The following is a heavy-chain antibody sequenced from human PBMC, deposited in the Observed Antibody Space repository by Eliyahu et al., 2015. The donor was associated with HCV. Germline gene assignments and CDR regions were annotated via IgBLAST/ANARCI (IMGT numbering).Heavy chain of an antibody. CDR2: ISWNSGSI. CDR3: AKDPSHSFSYSSSSVFDY. CDR1: GFTFDDXX. Sequence: EVQLVESGGGLVQPGRSLILSCAASGFTFDDXXMHWVRQAPGKGLEWVSGISWNSGSIGYADSVKGRFTISRDNAKNSLYLQMNSLRAEDTALYYCAKDPSHSFSYSSSSVFDYWGQGTLVTVSS. J-gene: IGHJ4*02. V-gene: IGHV3-9*01. D-gene: IGHD6-6*01.